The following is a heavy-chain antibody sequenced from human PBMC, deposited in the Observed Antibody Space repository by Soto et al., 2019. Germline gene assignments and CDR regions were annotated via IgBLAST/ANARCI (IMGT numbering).Heavy chain of an antibody. CDR1: GGSISNFY. Sequence: PSETLSLTCTVSGGSISNFYWSWIRQPPGKGLEWIGYISYSGNTNYNPSLKSRVSISVDTSKNQLSLNLTSVTAADTAVYYCARAPLVLSRFYFGPLGPGTPVTVSS. D-gene: IGHD2-21*01. CDR2: ISYSGNT. J-gene: IGHJ4*01. CDR3: ARAPLVLSRFYFGP. V-gene: IGHV4-59*01.